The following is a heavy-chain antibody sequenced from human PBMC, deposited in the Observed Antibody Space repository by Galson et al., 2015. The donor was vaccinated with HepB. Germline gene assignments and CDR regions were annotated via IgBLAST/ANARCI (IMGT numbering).Heavy chain of an antibody. J-gene: IGHJ3*02. CDR2: IRSKTYGGTT. CDR1: RFTFGDYA. CDR3: TRVRERVSRIGVVIPDALDI. D-gene: IGHD3-22*01. V-gene: IGHV3-49*03. Sequence: SLRLSCAASRFTFGDYAMSWFRQAPGKGLEWVGFIRSKTYGGTTEYAASVKGRFSISRDDFRSIAYLQMNSLKTEDTALYYCTRVRERVSRIGVVIPDALDIWGQGTRVTVSA.